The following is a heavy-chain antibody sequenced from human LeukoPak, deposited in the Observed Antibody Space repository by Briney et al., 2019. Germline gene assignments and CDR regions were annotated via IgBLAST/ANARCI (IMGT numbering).Heavy chain of an antibody. D-gene: IGHD2-21*01. CDR1: GFTFSSYG. CDR3: ARDRMWTEIDAFDI. Sequence: GRSLRLSCAASGFTFSSYGMHWVRQAPGKGLEWVAVIWYDGSNKYYTDSVKGRFAISRDNSKNTLYLQMNSLRAEDTAVYYCARDRMWTEIDAFDIWGQGTIVTVSS. J-gene: IGHJ3*02. V-gene: IGHV3-33*01. CDR2: IWYDGSNK.